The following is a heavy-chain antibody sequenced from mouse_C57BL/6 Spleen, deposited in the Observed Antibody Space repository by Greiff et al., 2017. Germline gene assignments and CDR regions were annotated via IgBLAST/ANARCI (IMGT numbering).Heavy chain of an antibody. D-gene: IGHD3-1*01. CDR2: IDPSDSYT. V-gene: IGHV1-59*01. CDR1: GYTFTSYW. J-gene: IGHJ2*01. CDR3: ARAGLGTPYFDF. Sequence: QVQLQQPGAELVRPGTSVKLSCKASGYTFTSYWMHWVKQRPGQGLEWIGVIDPSDSYTNYNQKFKGKATLTVDTSSSTAYMQLSSEESEDSAVYCCARAGLGTPYFDFWGQGTTLTVSS.